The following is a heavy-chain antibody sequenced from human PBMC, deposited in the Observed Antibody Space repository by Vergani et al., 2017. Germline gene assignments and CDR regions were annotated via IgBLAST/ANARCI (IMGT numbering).Heavy chain of an antibody. V-gene: IGHV4-31*03. J-gene: IGHJ3*02. Sequence: QVQLQESGPGLVKPSQTLSLTCTVSGGPISSGGYYWSWIRQHPGKGLEWIGYIYYSGSTYYNPSLKGRVTISVDTSKNQFSLKLSSVTAADTAVYYCASTPVSAYGDLYAFDIWGQGTMVTVSS. D-gene: IGHD4-17*01. CDR1: GGPISSGGYY. CDR2: IYYSGST. CDR3: ASTPVSAYGDLYAFDI.